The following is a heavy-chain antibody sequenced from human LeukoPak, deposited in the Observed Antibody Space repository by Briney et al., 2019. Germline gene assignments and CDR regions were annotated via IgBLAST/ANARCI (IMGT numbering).Heavy chain of an antibody. D-gene: IGHD1-1*01. CDR3: AGGENDVHDFDI. Sequence: SETLSLTCGVDGGSLGGYYWSWIRQPPGKGLEWIGEINHSGSTNYNPSLKSRVTISVDTSKNQFSLKLSSVTAADTAVYYCAGGENDVHDFDIWGQGTMVTVSS. CDR2: INHSGST. CDR1: GGSLGGYY. J-gene: IGHJ3*02. V-gene: IGHV4-34*01.